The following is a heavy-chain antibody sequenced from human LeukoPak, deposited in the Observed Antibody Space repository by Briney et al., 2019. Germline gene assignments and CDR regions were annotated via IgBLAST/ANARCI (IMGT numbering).Heavy chain of an antibody. V-gene: IGHV3-7*01. CDR3: ARDLSGVTGYTYGRGIDY. D-gene: IGHD5-18*01. J-gene: IGHJ4*02. CDR1: GFTFSTFA. Sequence: GGSLRLSCAASGFTFSTFAMSWVRQAPGKGLEWVANIKKDGSEKYYVDSVKGRFTISRDNAKTSLYLQMNSLRAEDTAVYYCARDLSGVTGYTYGRGIDYWGQGTLVTVSS. CDR2: IKKDGSEK.